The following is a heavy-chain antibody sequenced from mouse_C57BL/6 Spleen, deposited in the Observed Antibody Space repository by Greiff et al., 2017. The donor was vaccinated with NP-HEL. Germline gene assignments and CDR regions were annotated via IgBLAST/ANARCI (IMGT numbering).Heavy chain of an antibody. J-gene: IGHJ4*01. D-gene: IGHD2-4*01. Sequence: VQLKESGAELVRPGASVKLSCTASGFNIKDDYMHWVKQRPEQGLEWIGWIDPENVDTEYASKFQGKATITADTSSNTAYLQLSSLTSEDTAVYYCTRYDYDEDYAMDYWGQGTSVTVSS. V-gene: IGHV14-4*01. CDR3: TRYDYDEDYAMDY. CDR2: IDPENVDT. CDR1: GFNIKDDY.